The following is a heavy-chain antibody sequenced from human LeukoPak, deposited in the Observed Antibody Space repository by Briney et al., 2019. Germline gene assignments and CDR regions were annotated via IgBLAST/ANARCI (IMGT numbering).Heavy chain of an antibody. D-gene: IGHD3-9*01. CDR2: INHSGST. Sequence: SETLSLTCAVYGGSFSGYYWSWIRQPPGKGLEWIGEINHSGSTNYNPSLKSRVTISVDTSKNLFSLKLSSVTAADTAVYYCARGNYDILTGFRLVGGAFDIWGQGTMVTVSS. V-gene: IGHV4-34*01. CDR1: GGSFSGYY. CDR3: ARGNYDILTGFRLVGGAFDI. J-gene: IGHJ3*02.